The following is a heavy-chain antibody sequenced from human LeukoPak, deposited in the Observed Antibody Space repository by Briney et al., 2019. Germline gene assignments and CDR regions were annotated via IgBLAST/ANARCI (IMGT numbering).Heavy chain of an antibody. J-gene: IGHJ4*02. CDR1: GFTFSSYA. Sequence: GGSLRLSCAASGFTFSSYAMHWVRQAPGKGLEWEAVISYDGSNKYYADSVKGRFTISRDNSKNTLYLQMNSLRAEDTAVYYCARDRTMVHFDYWGQGTLVTVSS. D-gene: IGHD3-10*01. V-gene: IGHV3-30*04. CDR3: ARDRTMVHFDY. CDR2: ISYDGSNK.